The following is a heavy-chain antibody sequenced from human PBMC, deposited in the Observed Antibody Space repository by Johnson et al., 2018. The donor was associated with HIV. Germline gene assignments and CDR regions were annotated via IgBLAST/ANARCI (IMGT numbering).Heavy chain of an antibody. D-gene: IGHD3-10*01. CDR3: ARSKHLVRGAFDI. V-gene: IGHV3-11*04. J-gene: IGHJ3*02. CDR1: GFTFSDYY. CDR2: ISSSGSTI. Sequence: QVQLVESGGGLVKPGGSLRFSCAASGFTFSDYYMSWIRQAPGKGLEWISYISSSGSTIYYADSVKGRFTISRDNSKNTLYLQLNSLRAEDTALYYCARSKHLVRGAFDIWGQGTMVTVSS.